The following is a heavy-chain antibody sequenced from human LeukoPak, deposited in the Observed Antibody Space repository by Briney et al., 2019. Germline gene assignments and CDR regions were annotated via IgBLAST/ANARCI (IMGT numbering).Heavy chain of an antibody. CDR1: GGSISSSSYY. V-gene: IGHV4-39*07. CDR2: IYYSGST. CDR3: ARDNYYDSRQFDY. D-gene: IGHD3-22*01. J-gene: IGHJ4*02. Sequence: SETLSLTCTVSGGSISSSSYYWGWIRQPPGKGLEWIGSIYYSGSTYYNPSLKSRVTISVDTSKNQFSLKLSSVTAADTAVYYCARDNYYDSRQFDYWGQGTLVTVSS.